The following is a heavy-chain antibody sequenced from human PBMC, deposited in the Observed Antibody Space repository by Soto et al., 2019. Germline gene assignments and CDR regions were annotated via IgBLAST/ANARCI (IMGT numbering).Heavy chain of an antibody. V-gene: IGHV4-30-4*01. J-gene: IGHJ5*01. CDR2: IYKSATT. Sequence: LSLTCSVSGDSISNLDYFWAWIRQPPGQALEYIGYIYKSATTYYNPSFESRVAISVDTSKSQFSLNVTSVTAADTAVYFCARGRYCLTGRCFPNWFDSWDQGALVTVSS. D-gene: IGHD7-27*01. CDR1: GDSISNLDYF. CDR3: ARGRYCLTGRCFPNWFDS.